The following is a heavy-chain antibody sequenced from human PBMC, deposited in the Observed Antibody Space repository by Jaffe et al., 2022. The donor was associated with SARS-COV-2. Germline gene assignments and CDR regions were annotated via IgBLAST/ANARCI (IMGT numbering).Heavy chain of an antibody. Sequence: QVQLQESGPGLVKPSGTLSLTCDVSGASVSSGVWWGWVRQPPGKGLEWMGEIFHSGTTNYTPSLKSRMTISMDKSKNQFSLNLTSVTAADTAVYYCARRDSDFWSGYYTWGRGTLVTVSS. CDR1: GASVSSGVW. CDR3: ARRDSDFWSGYYT. V-gene: IGHV4-4*02. D-gene: IGHD3-3*01. CDR2: IFHSGTT. J-gene: IGHJ5*02.